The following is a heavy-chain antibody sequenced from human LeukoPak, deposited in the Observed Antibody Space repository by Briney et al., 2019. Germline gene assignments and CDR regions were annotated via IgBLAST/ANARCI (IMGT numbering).Heavy chain of an antibody. J-gene: IGHJ3*02. CDR1: GFSFSSFA. D-gene: IGHD4-17*01. CDR3: ARDPNGNYVGAFEM. Sequence: GGSLRLSCAASGFSFSSFAMMWVRQAPGMGLELISAILSGGDVFFYGDSVGGRFTISRDDSTNTLFLQMSNLRADDSAVYYCARDPNGNYVGAFEMWGPGTTVTVSS. V-gene: IGHV3-23*01. CDR2: ILSGGDVF.